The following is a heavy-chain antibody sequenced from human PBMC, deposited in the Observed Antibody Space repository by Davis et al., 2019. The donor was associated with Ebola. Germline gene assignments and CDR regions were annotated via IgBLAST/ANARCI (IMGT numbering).Heavy chain of an antibody. V-gene: IGHV3-9*01. CDR2: ISWNSGSI. CDR1: GFTFDDYA. Sequence: GGSLRLSCAASGFTFDDYAMHWVRQAPGKGLEWVSGISWNSGSIGYADSVKGRFTISRDNANNSLYLQMNSLRAEDTAVYYCARGSIAVDWGQGTLATVSS. J-gene: IGHJ4*02. CDR3: ARGSIAVD. D-gene: IGHD6-19*01.